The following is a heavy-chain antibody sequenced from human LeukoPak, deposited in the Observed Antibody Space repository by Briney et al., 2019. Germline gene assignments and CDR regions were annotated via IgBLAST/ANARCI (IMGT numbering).Heavy chain of an antibody. CDR3: ARHSDYYGSGSYPRPGFDP. CDR2: IYYSGST. Sequence: SEPLSLTCTVSGGSISSSSYHWGWIRQPPGKGLEWIGSIYYSGSTYYNPSLKSRVTISVDTSKNQFSLKLGSVTAADTAVYYCARHSDYYGSGSYPRPGFDPWGQGTLVTVSS. V-gene: IGHV4-39*01. J-gene: IGHJ5*02. D-gene: IGHD3-10*01. CDR1: GGSISSSSYH.